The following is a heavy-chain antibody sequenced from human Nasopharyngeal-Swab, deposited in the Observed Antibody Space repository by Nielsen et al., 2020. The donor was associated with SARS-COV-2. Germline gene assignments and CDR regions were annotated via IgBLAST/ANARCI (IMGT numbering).Heavy chain of an antibody. CDR1: QFAFGNYW. D-gene: IGHD1-26*01. J-gene: IGHJ4*02. V-gene: IGHV3-7*01. CDR3: VTGGSYYVY. CDR2: IKQDGSEK. Sequence: GESLKISCVVSQFAFGNYWMSWVRQAPGKGPEWVANIKQDGSEKYYVDSVKGRFTISRDHAKNSLYLQMNSLRAEDTAVYHCVTGGSYYVYWGQGTLVTVSS.